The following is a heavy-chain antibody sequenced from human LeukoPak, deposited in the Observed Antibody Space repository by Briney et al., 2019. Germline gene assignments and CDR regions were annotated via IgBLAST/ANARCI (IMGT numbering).Heavy chain of an antibody. CDR1: GGSISSSSYY. CDR3: ARGDGVFDY. V-gene: IGHV4-61*05. J-gene: IGHJ4*02. CDR2: IYTSGST. Sequence: SETLSLTCTVSGGSISSSSYYWGWIRQPPGKGLEWIGRIYTSGSTNYNPSLKSRVTMSVDTSKNQFSLKLSSVTAADTAVYYCARGDGVFDYWGQGTLVTVSS. D-gene: IGHD2-8*01.